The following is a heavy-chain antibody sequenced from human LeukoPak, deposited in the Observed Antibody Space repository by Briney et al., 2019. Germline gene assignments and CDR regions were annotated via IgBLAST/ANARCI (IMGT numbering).Heavy chain of an antibody. V-gene: IGHV4-30-2*01. CDR2: IYHSGST. CDR1: GGSISSGGYS. Sequence: SETLSLTCAVSGGSISSGGYSWSWIRQPPGKGLEWIGYIYHSGSTYYNPSLKSRVTISVDRSKNQFSLKLSSVTAADTAVYYCASYGSGIALDPWGQGTLVTVSS. CDR3: ASYGSGIALDP. J-gene: IGHJ5*02. D-gene: IGHD3-10*01.